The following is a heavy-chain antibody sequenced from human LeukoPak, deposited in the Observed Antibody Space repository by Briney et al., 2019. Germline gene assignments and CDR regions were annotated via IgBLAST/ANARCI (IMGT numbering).Heavy chain of an antibody. CDR1: EFSFNTYA. CDR3: AKRLPGSSSRWYYFDY. V-gene: IGHV3-23*01. Sequence: GGSLRLSCAASEFSFNTYAMTWVRQAPAKGLEWVSVISGNGGTTNYADSVKGRFTISRDNSKNTLYLEMNSLRAEDTAVYYCAKRLPGSSSRWYYFDYWGQGTLVTVSS. CDR2: ISGNGGTT. D-gene: IGHD2-2*01. J-gene: IGHJ4*02.